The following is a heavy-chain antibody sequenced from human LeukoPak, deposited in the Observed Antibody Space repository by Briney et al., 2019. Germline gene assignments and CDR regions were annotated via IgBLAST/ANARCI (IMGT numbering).Heavy chain of an antibody. CDR2: MNSNSGAT. Sequence: WASVKVSCKGSGYTFTDYYIHWGRLAPGQGFEWMAWMNSNSGATKYAQKFQDRVTVTRDTSISTAYMELSSLRSDDTAVYFCTRSSGKIDYWGQGTQVTVSS. D-gene: IGHD6-19*01. CDR1: GYTFTDYY. J-gene: IGHJ4*02. V-gene: IGHV1-2*02. CDR3: TRSSGKIDY.